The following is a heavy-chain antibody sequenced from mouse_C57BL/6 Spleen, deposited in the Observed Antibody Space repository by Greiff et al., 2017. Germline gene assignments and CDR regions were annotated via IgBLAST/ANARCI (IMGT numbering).Heavy chain of an antibody. CDR1: GFTFSSYA. D-gene: IGHD1-1*01. V-gene: IGHV5-9-1*02. Sequence: EVQRVESGEGLVKPGGSLKLSCAASGFTFSSYAMSWVRQTPEQRLEWVAYISSGGDYTYYAHTVKGRFTISRDNARNTLYLQMSSLKSEDTAMYYGTRGDYGSSYSFAYWGQGTLVTVSA. CDR2: ISSGGDYT. J-gene: IGHJ3*01. CDR3: TRGDYGSSYSFAY.